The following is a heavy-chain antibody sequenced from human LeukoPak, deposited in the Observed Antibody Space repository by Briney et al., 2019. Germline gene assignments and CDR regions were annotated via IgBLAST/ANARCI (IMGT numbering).Heavy chain of an antibody. CDR2: ISAYNGYT. D-gene: IGHD3-22*01. CDR1: GYSFTNYG. J-gene: IGHJ4*02. Sequence: ASVKVSCKASGYSFTNYGISWVRQAPGQGLEWMGWISAYNGYTHFAQKFQGRVTMTTDTSTSTAYMELRSLRPEDTAVYHCARDPRGPTGYDRSDRDTFDYWGQGTLVIASS. V-gene: IGHV1-18*01. CDR3: ARDPRGPTGYDRSDRDTFDY.